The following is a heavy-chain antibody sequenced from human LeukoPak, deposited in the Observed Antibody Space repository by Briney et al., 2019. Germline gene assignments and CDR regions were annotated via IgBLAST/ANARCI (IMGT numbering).Heavy chain of an antibody. J-gene: IGHJ6*02. D-gene: IGHD3/OR15-3a*01. Sequence: GGSLRLSCVVSGFTCSTYATSWVRQAPGKGLEWVSGIGGSGGDTFYADSVRGRFTVSRDNSKNTLFLQIDSLRTEDTAVYYCVPLGGLGYYQYGMDVWGRGTTVTVSS. CDR3: VPLGGLGYYQYGMDV. CDR2: IGGSGGDT. CDR1: GFTCSTYA. V-gene: IGHV3-23*01.